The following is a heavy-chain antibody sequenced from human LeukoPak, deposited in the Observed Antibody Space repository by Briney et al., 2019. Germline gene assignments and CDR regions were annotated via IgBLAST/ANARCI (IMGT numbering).Heavy chain of an antibody. V-gene: IGHV4-61*02. CDR3: AGLADSVGATMYTFNV. J-gene: IGHJ3*01. Sequence: SQTLSLTCTVSGGSISSGTYYWSWIRQPAGKELEWIGRIYGSGSTNYNPSLKSRVTISLDTSKNHLSLKLSSVTAADTAVYYCAGLADSVGATMYTFNVWGQGTMVTVSS. D-gene: IGHD1-26*01. CDR2: IYGSGST. CDR1: GGSISSGTYY.